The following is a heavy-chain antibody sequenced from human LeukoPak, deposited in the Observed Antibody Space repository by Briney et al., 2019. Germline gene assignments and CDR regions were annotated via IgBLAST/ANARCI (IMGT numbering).Heavy chain of an antibody. J-gene: IGHJ6*02. CDR3: AREVVPAAMPDTAMANLDYYGMDV. CDR2: IIPIFGTA. CDR1: GYTFSSYA. V-gene: IGHV1-69*13. Sequence: SVKVSCKASGYTFSSYAISWVRQAPGQGLEWMGGIIPIFGTANYAQKFQGRVTITADESTSTAYMELSSLRSEDTAVYYCAREVVPAAMPDTAMANLDYYGMDVWGQGTTVTVSS. D-gene: IGHD2-2*01.